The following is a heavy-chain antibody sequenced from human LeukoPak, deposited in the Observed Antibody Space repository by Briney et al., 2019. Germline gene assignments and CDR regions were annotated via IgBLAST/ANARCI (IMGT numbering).Heavy chain of an antibody. Sequence: GGSLRLSCEGSGFSFSSHWMSWVRQAPGKGLEWVANIKEDGSETYYVDSLKGRFTISRDNAKNSLYLQMNSLRAEDTAVYYCARDGAVGATENWFDPWGQGTLVTVSS. J-gene: IGHJ5*02. D-gene: IGHD1-26*01. V-gene: IGHV3-7*01. CDR3: ARDGAVGATENWFDP. CDR2: IKEDGSET. CDR1: GFSFSSHW.